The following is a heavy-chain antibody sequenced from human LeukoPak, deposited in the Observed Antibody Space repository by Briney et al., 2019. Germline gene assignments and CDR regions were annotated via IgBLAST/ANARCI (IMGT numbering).Heavy chain of an antibody. V-gene: IGHV1-18*01. Sequence: ASVKVSCKSSGYTFTNYGISWVRQAAGQGLEWMGWISTYNGHTNYAQKFQGRVTITADKSTSTAYVELSSLRSEDTAVYYCARGDGILGYYYMDVWGKGTTVTVSS. CDR1: GYTFTNYG. J-gene: IGHJ6*03. CDR2: ISTYNGHT. D-gene: IGHD2-21*01. CDR3: ARGDGILGYYYMDV.